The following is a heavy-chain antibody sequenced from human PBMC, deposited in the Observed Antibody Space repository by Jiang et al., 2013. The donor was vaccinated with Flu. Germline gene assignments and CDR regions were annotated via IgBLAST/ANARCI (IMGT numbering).Heavy chain of an antibody. CDR2: IYYSGST. CDR3: AREPSTWIQLWGAFDI. Sequence: GSGLVKPSQTLSLTCAVSGGSISSGGYSWSWIRQPPGKGLEWIGYIYYSGSTYYNPSLKSRVTISVDTSKNQFSLKLSSVTAADTAVYYCAREPSTWIQLWGAFDIWGQGTMVTVSS. J-gene: IGHJ3*02. CDR1: GGSISSGGYS. V-gene: IGHV4-30-4*07. D-gene: IGHD5-18*01.